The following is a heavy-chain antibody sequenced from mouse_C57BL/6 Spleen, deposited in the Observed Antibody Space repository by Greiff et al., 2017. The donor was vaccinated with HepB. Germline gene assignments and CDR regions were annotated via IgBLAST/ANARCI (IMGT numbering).Heavy chain of an antibody. CDR2: IDPSDSYT. J-gene: IGHJ4*01. D-gene: IGHD3-2*02. V-gene: IGHV1-59*01. CDR3: ALDSSGPSYYAMDY. CDR1: GYTFTSYW. Sequence: QVQLKQSGAELVRPGTSVKLSCKASGYTFTSYWMHWVKQRPGQGLEWIGVIDPSDSYTNYNQKFKGKATLTVDTSSSTAYMQLSSLTSEDSAVYYCALDSSGPSYYAMDYWGQGTSVTVSS.